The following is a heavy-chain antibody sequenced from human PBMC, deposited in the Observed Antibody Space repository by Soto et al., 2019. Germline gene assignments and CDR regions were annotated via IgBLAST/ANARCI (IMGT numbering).Heavy chain of an antibody. V-gene: IGHV1-69*13. J-gene: IGHJ6*02. CDR3: AIYPGGVSVPAAMLNTYYYGMDV. CDR2: IIPIFGTA. Sequence: SVKVSCKASGGTFSSYAISWVRQAPGQGLEWMGGIIPIFGTANYAQKFQGRVTITADESTSTAYMELSSLRSEDTAVYYCAIYPGGVSVPAAMLNTYYYGMDVWGQGTTVTVS. D-gene: IGHD2-2*01. CDR1: GGTFSSYA.